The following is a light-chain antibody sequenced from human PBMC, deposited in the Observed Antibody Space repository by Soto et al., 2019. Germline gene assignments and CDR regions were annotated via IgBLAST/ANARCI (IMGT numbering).Light chain of an antibody. J-gene: IGKJ4*01. V-gene: IGKV1-39*01. CDR2: AVS. CDR1: KSINNE. CDR3: QQTYRRPRG. Sequence: DIQMTQSPSSLSASIGDRVTITCRASKSINNELNWYQQKPGKAPNLLIYAVSGMQTGVPSRFSGSGSGTEFTLTINSLQPEDFATSYCQQTYRRPRGFGGGTKVDI.